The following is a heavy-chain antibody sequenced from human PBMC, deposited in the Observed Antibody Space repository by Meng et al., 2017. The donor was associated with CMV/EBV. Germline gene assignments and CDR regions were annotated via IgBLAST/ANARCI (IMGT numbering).Heavy chain of an antibody. J-gene: IGHJ4*02. CDR1: GFTFSSYW. CDR3: ARDADLDFDY. D-gene: IGHD3-3*01. Sequence: GESLKISCAASGFTFSSYWMSWVRQAPGKGLEWVANIKQDGSEKYYVDSVKGRFTISRDNAKNSLYLQMNSLRAEDTAVYYCARDADLDFDYWGQGTLVTVSS. V-gene: IGHV3-7*01. CDR2: IKQDGSEK.